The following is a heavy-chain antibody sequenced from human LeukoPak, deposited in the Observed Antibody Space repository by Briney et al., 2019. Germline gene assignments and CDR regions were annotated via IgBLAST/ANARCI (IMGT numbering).Heavy chain of an antibody. Sequence: SETLSLTCTVSGGSISNYYWSWIRQPAGKRLEWIGRIYTSGSTNYNPSLKSRVTMSVDTSKNQFSLKLTSVTAADTAVYYCAGALPHCSGGSCYSFDYWGQGTLGTVSS. J-gene: IGHJ4*02. CDR2: IYTSGST. CDR3: AGALPHCSGGSCYSFDY. CDR1: GGSISNYY. V-gene: IGHV4-4*07. D-gene: IGHD2-15*01.